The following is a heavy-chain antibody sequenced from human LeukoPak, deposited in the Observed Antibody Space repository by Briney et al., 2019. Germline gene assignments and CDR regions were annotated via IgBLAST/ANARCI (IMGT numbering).Heavy chain of an antibody. J-gene: IGHJ4*02. CDR1: GGSISSYY. CDR2: IHTSGIT. D-gene: IGHD1-26*01. V-gene: IGHV4-4*07. CDR3: ARDLGSNYVYFDY. Sequence: SETLSLTCTVSGGSISSYYWSWIRQPAGKGLEYIGRIHTSGITNYNPSLKSRVTMSGDTSKNQFYLNLRSVTAADTAVYYCARDLGSNYVYFDYWGQGSLVTVSS.